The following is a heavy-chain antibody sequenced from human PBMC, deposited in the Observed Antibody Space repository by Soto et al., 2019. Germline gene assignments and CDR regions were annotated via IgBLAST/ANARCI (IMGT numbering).Heavy chain of an antibody. V-gene: IGHV4-30-4*01. D-gene: IGHD6-6*01. Sequence: KPSETLSLTCTVSGGSISSGDYYWSWIRQPPGKGLEWIGYIYYSGSTYYNPSLKSRVTISVDTSKNQFSLKLSSVTAADTAVYYCARDEDSSSGPYYYGMDVWGQGTTVTVSS. J-gene: IGHJ6*02. CDR3: ARDEDSSSGPYYYGMDV. CDR2: IYYSGST. CDR1: GGSISSGDYY.